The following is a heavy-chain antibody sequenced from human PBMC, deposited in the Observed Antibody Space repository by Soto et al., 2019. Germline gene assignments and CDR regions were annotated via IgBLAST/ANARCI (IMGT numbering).Heavy chain of an antibody. J-gene: IGHJ6*02. V-gene: IGHV1-69*01. CDR2: VSPPFRTS. CDR1: GVSFNNNG. Sequence: QVQLVQSGAEVQKPGSSVKVSCKTSGVSFNNNGIGWVRQAPGHGLEWMGGVSPPFRTSNYARKFQSRISITADASTGTVNMELSSLTSEDTAQYYCARVLYYGSGSYSPYGMDVWGQGTTVTVSS. D-gene: IGHD3-10*01. CDR3: ARVLYYGSGSYSPYGMDV.